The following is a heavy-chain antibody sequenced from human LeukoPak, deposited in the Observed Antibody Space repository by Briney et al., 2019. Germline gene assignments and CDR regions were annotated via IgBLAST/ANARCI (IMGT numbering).Heavy chain of an antibody. CDR1: GFTVSSSY. CDR2: IYRAGAT. D-gene: IGHD4-17*01. CDR3: ARVTEGDYPDF. V-gene: IGHV3-66*01. J-gene: IGHJ4*02. Sequence: GGSLRLSCAASGFTVSSSYMSWVRQAPGKGLEWVSVIYRAGATYYADSVKGRFTISRDNSKNTLYLQMNSLRADDTAVYYCARVTEGDYPDFWGQGTLVIVSS.